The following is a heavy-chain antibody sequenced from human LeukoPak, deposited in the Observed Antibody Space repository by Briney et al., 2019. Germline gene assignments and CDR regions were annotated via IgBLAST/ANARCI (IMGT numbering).Heavy chain of an antibody. CDR3: ARGRLLWFGELLYDPRIDY. D-gene: IGHD3-10*01. J-gene: IGHJ4*02. Sequence: ASVKVSCKASGYTSTSYAMHWVRQAPGQRLEWMGWINAGNGNTKYSQKFQGRVTITRDTSASTAYMELSSLRSEDTAVYYCARGRLLWFGELLYDPRIDYWGQGTLVTVSS. CDR2: INAGNGNT. V-gene: IGHV1-3*01. CDR1: GYTSTSYA.